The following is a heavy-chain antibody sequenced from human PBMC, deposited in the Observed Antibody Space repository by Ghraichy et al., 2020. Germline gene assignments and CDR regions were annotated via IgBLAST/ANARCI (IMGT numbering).Heavy chain of an antibody. CDR3: ARVIPTIFGPLYYYYYGMDV. V-gene: IGHV3-21*01. CDR2: ISSSSSYI. J-gene: IGHJ6*02. CDR1: GFTFSSYS. D-gene: IGHD3-3*01. Sequence: GESLNISCAASGFTFSSYSMNWVRQAPGKGLEWVSSISSSSSYIYYADSVKGRFTISRDNAKNSLYLQMNSLRAEDTAVYYCARVIPTIFGPLYYYYYGMDVWGQGTTVTVSS.